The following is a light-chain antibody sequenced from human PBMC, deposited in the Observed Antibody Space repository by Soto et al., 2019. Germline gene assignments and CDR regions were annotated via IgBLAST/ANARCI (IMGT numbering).Light chain of an antibody. CDR1: QDILNY. Sequence: DLQMTQSPSSLSASVGDRVTITCRASQDILNYLAWFQQKPGKPPKPLIYAISSLQRGVPSRFSGGGSATVFTLPISGLHPEVFGIYSCLHYMSYPVIFGQGTGRNI. CDR3: LHYMSYPVI. V-gene: IGKV1-16*01. J-gene: IGKJ5*01. CDR2: AIS.